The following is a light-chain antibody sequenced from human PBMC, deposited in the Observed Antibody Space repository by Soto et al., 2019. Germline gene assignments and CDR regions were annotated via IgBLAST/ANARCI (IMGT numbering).Light chain of an antibody. Sequence: NFMLIQPHSVSESPGKTVTISCTRSSGSIASNYVQWYQQRPGSAPTTVIYEDNQRPSGVPDRFSGSIDSSSNSASLTISGLKTEDEADYYCQSYDSSKEVFGGGTKLTVL. V-gene: IGLV6-57*03. J-gene: IGLJ3*02. CDR3: QSYDSSKEV. CDR2: EDN. CDR1: SGSIASNY.